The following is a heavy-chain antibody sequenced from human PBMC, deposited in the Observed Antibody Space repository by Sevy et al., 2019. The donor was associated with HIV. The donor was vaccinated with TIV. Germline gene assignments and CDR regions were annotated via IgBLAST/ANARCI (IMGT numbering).Heavy chain of an antibody. V-gene: IGHV3-64*01. CDR2: ISGGGGNT. D-gene: IGHD3-22*01. J-gene: IGHJ6*02. Sequence: GGSLRLSCAASGFTFSTYAMYWVRQAPGKGLEYVSAISGGGGNTYYGTSVKGRFTVSRDNAKNTLYLQMGSLRAEDMAVYFGAGKYHDTSGYPRYSMDVWGQGTTVTVSS. CDR3: AGKYHDTSGYPRYSMDV. CDR1: GFTFSTYA.